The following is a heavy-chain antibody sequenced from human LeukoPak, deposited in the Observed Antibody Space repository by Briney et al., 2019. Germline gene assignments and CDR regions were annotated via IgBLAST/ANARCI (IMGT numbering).Heavy chain of an antibody. CDR1: GYTFTSYA. J-gene: IGHJ3*02. CDR2: INAGNGNT. V-gene: IGHV1-3*01. CDR3: ARGLYGSGSYDAFDI. D-gene: IGHD3-10*01. Sequence: GASVKVSCKASGYTFTSYAIHWVRQAPGQRLEWMGWINAGNGNTKYSQKFQGRVTITRDTSANTAYMELSSLRSEDTAVYYCARGLYGSGSYDAFDIWGQGTMVTVSS.